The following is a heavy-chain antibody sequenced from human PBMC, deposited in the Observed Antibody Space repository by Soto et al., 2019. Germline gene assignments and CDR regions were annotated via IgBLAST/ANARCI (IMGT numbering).Heavy chain of an antibody. V-gene: IGHV1-69*13. CDR2: IIPIFGTA. CDR3: ARAAEMATMSGEY. CDR1: GGTFCSYA. D-gene: IGHD5-12*01. J-gene: IGHJ4*02. Sequence: ASVKVSCKVSGGTFCSYAISWVRQAPGQGLEWTGGIIPIFGTANYAQKFQGRVTITADESTSRAYIELSSLTSEDTAVYYCARAAEMATMSGEYWGQGTLVTVSS.